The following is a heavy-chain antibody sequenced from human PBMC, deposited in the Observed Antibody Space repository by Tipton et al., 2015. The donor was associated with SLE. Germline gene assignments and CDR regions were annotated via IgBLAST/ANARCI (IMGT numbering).Heavy chain of an antibody. J-gene: IGHJ4*02. Sequence: TLSLTCTVSGGSISGHYWSWIRQSPEKGLEYIGYIYYSGGTNYNPSLKSRVTISVDTSKNQFSLRLSSVTAADTALYYCVKDWKWGFDYWGQGTLVTVSS. V-gene: IGHV4-59*11. CDR2: IYYSGGT. CDR3: VKDWKWGFDY. D-gene: IGHD1-1*01. CDR1: GGSISGHY.